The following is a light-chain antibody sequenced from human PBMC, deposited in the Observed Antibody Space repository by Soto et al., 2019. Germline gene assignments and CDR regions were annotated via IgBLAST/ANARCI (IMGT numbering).Light chain of an antibody. CDR2: GAS. Sequence: EIVMTQSPATLSVSPGERATLSCRASQSVSSNLAWYQQKPGQAPKLLIYGASTRATGIPARFSGSGSGTEFTLTISSLQSEDFAVYDCQQYNDWPPGTFRQGTKVEIK. J-gene: IGKJ1*01. CDR1: QSVSSN. V-gene: IGKV3-15*01. CDR3: QQYNDWPPGT.